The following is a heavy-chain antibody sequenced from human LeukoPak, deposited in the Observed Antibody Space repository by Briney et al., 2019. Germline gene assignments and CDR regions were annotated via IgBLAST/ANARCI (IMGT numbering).Heavy chain of an antibody. CDR3: ARIPSGSYNQYDY. V-gene: IGHV4-4*07. J-gene: IGHJ4*02. Sequence: SETLSLTCTVFGGSISTYYWSWIRQSAGKGLEWIGRIYTSGTTNYNPSLRSRVTMSVDTSKNQFSLKLSSVTAADTAVYYCARIPSGSYNQYDYWGQGTLVTVSS. CDR2: IYTSGTT. CDR1: GGSISTYY. D-gene: IGHD1-26*01.